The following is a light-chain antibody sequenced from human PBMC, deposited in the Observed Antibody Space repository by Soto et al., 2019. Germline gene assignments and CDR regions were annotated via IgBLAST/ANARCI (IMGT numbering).Light chain of an antibody. CDR1: SSVSTY. Sequence: EIVLTQSPGTLSLSPGERATLSCRASSSVSTYLAWYQQKPGQAPRLLIYDASNRATGIPARFSGSGSGTDFTLTISSLEPEDFAVYYCQQRMNWPWTFGQGTKVEIK. J-gene: IGKJ1*01. CDR3: QQRMNWPWT. CDR2: DAS. V-gene: IGKV3-11*01.